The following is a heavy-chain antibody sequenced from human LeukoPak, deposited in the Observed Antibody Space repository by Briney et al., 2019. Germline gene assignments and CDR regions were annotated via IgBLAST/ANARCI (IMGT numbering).Heavy chain of an antibody. CDR1: GGSIGSGGYS. Sequence: SETLSLTCAVSGGSIGSGGYSWSWIRQPPGKGLEWIGYIYHSGSTYYNPSLKSRVTISVDRSKNQFSLKLSSVTAADTAVYYCARSVLLRFDPWGQGTLVTVSS. CDR3: ARSVLLRFDP. D-gene: IGHD2/OR15-2a*01. J-gene: IGHJ5*02. V-gene: IGHV4-30-2*01. CDR2: IYHSGST.